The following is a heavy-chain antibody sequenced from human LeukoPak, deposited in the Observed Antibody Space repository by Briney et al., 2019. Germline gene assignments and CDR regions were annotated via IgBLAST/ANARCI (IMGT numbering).Heavy chain of an antibody. D-gene: IGHD6-19*01. CDR1: GFTFSSYA. V-gene: IGHV3-64*01. J-gene: IGHJ4*02. Sequence: GGSLRLSCAASGFTFSSYAMHWVRQAPGKGLEYVSAISSNGGSAYYANSVRGRFTISRDNSKNTLYLQMGSLRAEDMAVYYCARGFSSNPDYWGQGTLVTVSS. CDR3: ARGFSSNPDY. CDR2: ISSNGGSA.